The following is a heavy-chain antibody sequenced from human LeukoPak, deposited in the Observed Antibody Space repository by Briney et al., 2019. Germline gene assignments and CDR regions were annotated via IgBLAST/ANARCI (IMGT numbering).Heavy chain of an antibody. Sequence: SETLSLTCTVSGGSISSGDYYWSWIRQPPGKGLEWIGYIYYSGSTYCNPSLKSRVTISVDTSKNQFSLKLSSVTAADTAVYYCARTYDFWSGYSSHFDYWGQGTLVTVSS. CDR3: ARTYDFWSGYSSHFDY. J-gene: IGHJ4*02. CDR2: IYYSGST. V-gene: IGHV4-30-4*08. D-gene: IGHD3-3*01. CDR1: GGSISSGDYY.